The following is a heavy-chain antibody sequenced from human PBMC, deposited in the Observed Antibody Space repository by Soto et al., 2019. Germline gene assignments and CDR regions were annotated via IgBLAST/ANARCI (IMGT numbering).Heavy chain of an antibody. J-gene: IGHJ4*02. Sequence: SSETLSLTCTVSGGSISSYYWSWIRQLPGKGLEWIGYIYYSGSTNYNPSLKSRVTISLDTSKNQFSLKLSSVTAADTAVYYCAREAGSPPIYYFDYWGQGTLVTVSS. CDR1: GGSISSYY. V-gene: IGHV4-59*12. CDR2: IYYSGST. CDR3: AREAGSPPIYYFDY. D-gene: IGHD3-10*01.